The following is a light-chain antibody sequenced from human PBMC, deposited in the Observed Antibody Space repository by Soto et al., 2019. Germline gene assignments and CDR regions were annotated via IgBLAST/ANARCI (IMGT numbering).Light chain of an antibody. V-gene: IGKV3-20*01. CDR3: QQYGSSPRT. J-gene: IGKJ1*01. CDR1: QSVSNNY. Sequence: EIVLTQSPGTLSLSPGERATLSCRASQSVSNNYLAWYQQKPGQAPRLLIYGASSRATGIPDRFSGSGSGTDVTLTISSLEPEDFAVYYCQQYGSSPRTFGQGTKVEIK. CDR2: GAS.